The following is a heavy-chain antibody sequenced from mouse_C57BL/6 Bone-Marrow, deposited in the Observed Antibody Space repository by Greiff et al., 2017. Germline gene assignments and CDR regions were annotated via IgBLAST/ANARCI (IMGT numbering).Heavy chain of an antibody. J-gene: IGHJ3*01. CDR3: TGSDY. Sequence: VQLKQSGAELVRPGASVKLSCTASGFNIKDDYMHWVKQRPEQGLEWIGWIDPENGDTEYASKFQGKATITVDTSSNTAYLQLSSLTSEDTAIYYCTGSDYGGRGTRVTVSA. V-gene: IGHV14-4*01. CDR2: IDPENGDT. CDR1: GFNIKDDY.